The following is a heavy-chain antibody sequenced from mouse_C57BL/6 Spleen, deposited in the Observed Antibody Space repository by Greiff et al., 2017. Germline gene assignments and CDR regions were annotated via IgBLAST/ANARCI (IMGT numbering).Heavy chain of an antibody. V-gene: IGHV6-6*01. J-gene: IGHJ3*01. D-gene: IGHD2-3*01. CDR1: GFTFSDAW. CDR2: IRNKANNHAT. Sequence: EVQVVESGGGLVQPGGSMKLSCAASGFTFSDAWMDWVRQSPEKGLEWVAEIRNKANNHATYYAESVKGRFTISRDDSKSSVYLQMNSLRAEDTGIYYCTPIYDGSLAWFAYWGQGTLVTVSA. CDR3: TPIYDGSLAWFAY.